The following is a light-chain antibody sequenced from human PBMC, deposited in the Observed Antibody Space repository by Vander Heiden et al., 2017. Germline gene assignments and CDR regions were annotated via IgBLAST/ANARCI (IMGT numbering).Light chain of an antibody. Sequence: DIQMTQSPSSLSASVGDRVTITCRASQSISSYLNWYQQKPGKAPKLLIYAASSLQSGVPSRFSGSGSGTDFTLTISRLQPEDFTTYYCQQSDSTRLTFGGGTKVELK. CDR1: QSISSY. J-gene: IGKJ4*01. CDR2: AAS. V-gene: IGKV1-39*01. CDR3: QQSDSTRLT.